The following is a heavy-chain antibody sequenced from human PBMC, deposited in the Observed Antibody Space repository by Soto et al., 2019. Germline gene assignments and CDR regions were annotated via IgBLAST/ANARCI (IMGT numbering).Heavy chain of an antibody. J-gene: IGHJ6*03. CDR3: AKVGGDGYYYYYYMDV. CDR1: GFTFSSYA. CDR2: ISGSGGST. V-gene: IGHV3-23*01. D-gene: IGHD3-10*01. Sequence: PGGSLRLSCAASGFTFSSYAMSWVRQAPGKGLEWVSAISGSGGSTYYADSVKGRFTISRDNSKNTLYLQMNSLRAEDTAVYYCAKVGGDGYYYYYYMDVWGKGTTVTVSS.